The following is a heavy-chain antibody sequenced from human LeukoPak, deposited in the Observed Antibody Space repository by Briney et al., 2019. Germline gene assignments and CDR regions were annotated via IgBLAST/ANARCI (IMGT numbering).Heavy chain of an antibody. CDR3: AKVRRGCSGGSCYGRDAFDI. J-gene: IGHJ3*02. CDR1: GFTFSNYG. D-gene: IGHD2-15*01. Sequence: GGSLRLSCAASGFTFSNYGMTWVRQAPGKGLEWVSGISDSGGSTKHAVSVKGRFTISRDNSKDTLYLQMNSLRAEDTAVYYCAKVRRGCSGGSCYGRDAFDIWGQGTMVTVSS. V-gene: IGHV3-23*01. CDR2: ISDSGGST.